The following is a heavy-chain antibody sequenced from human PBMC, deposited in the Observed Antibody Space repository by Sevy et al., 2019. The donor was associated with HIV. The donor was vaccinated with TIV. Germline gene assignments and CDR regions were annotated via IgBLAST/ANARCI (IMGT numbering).Heavy chain of an antibody. J-gene: IGHJ4*02. Sequence: GGSLRLPCAASGFSFSHYWMHWVRQAPGKGLEWVANIKQDESEKYYVASVKGRFTISRDNAKNSVYLQMNSLIPEDTAIYYCARGNSGSFGYWGQGTLVTVSS. CDR2: IKQDESEK. CDR3: ARGNSGSFGY. CDR1: GFSFSHYW. D-gene: IGHD3-22*01. V-gene: IGHV3-7*04.